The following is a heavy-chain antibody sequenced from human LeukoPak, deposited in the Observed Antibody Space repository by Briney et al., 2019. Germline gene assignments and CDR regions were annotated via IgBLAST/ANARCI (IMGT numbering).Heavy chain of an antibody. Sequence: SETLSLTCSVSTGSISTYYWSWIRQPPGKGLEWIGYIYYSGSTDYNPSLKSRVTISVDTSKNQFSLKLSSVTAADTAVYYCARERRDGYKYYFGYWGQGTLVTVSS. CDR3: ARERRDGYKYYFGY. CDR1: TGSISTYY. CDR2: IYYSGST. D-gene: IGHD5-24*01. V-gene: IGHV4-59*01. J-gene: IGHJ4*02.